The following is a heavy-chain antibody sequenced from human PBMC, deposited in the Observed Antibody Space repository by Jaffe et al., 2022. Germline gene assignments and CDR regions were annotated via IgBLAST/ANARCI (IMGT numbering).Heavy chain of an antibody. Sequence: QVTLRESGPALVKPTQTLTLTCTFSGFSLSTSGMCVSWIRQPPGKALEWLALIDWDDDKYYSTSLKTRLTISKDTSKNQVVLTMTNMDPVDTATYYCARIRHSGVFTPFDYWGQGTLVTVSS. D-gene: IGHD2-15*01. CDR2: IDWDDDK. CDR3: ARIRHSGVFTPFDY. J-gene: IGHJ4*02. V-gene: IGHV2-70*01. CDR1: GFSLSTSGMC.